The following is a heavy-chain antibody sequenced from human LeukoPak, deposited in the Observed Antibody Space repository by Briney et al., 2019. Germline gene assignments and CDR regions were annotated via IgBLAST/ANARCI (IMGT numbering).Heavy chain of an antibody. Sequence: PSETLSLTCTVSGGSISSSSYYWSWIRQPPGKGLEWIGEINHSGSTNYNPSLKSRVTISVDTSKNQFSLKLSSVTAADTAVYYCARGLYCSSTSCYHQFDYWGQGTLVTVSS. CDR2: INHSGST. CDR1: GGSISSSSYY. D-gene: IGHD2-2*01. V-gene: IGHV4-39*07. J-gene: IGHJ4*02. CDR3: ARGLYCSSTSCYHQFDY.